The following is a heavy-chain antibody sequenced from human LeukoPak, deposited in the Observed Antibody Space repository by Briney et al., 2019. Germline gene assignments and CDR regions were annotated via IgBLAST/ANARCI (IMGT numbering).Heavy chain of an antibody. V-gene: IGHV4-59*08. Sequence: PSETLSLTCSVSGGFNTHYYWSWIRQPPGKGLEWIGYIYYSGSTNYNPSLKSRVTISVDASRKQFSLKLSSVTAADTAVYYCARSYSIDYYESRGYPRGYWYFDLWGRSTLVTVSS. D-gene: IGHD3-22*01. J-gene: IGHJ2*01. CDR1: GGFNTHYY. CDR2: IYYSGST. CDR3: ARSYSIDYYESRGYPRGYWYFDL.